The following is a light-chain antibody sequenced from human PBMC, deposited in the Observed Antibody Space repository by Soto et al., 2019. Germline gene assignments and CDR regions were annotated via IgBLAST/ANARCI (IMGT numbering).Light chain of an antibody. CDR1: QSVSSN. CDR2: GAS. CDR3: QQYHHWPPPLT. V-gene: IGKV3-15*01. J-gene: IGKJ4*01. Sequence: EIVMTQSPATLSVSPGERATLSCRASQSVSSNLAWYQQKPGQAPRLLIYGASTRATGIPARFSGSGSGTEFTLTISSLQSEDFAVYYCQQYHHWPPPLTFGEGTKVEIK.